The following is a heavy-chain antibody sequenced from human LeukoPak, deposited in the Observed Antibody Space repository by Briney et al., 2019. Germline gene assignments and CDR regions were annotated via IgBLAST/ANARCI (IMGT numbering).Heavy chain of an antibody. J-gene: IGHJ4*02. Sequence: GGSLRLSCAASGFTLSSNYMTWVRQAPGKGLEWVSVIFSGGSTYYADSVKGRFTISRDNSKNTLYLQMNSLRAEDTAMYYCAKDGDDCIEHWGQGALVTVSS. CDR3: AKDGDDCIEH. CDR1: GFTLSSNY. V-gene: IGHV3-66*01. D-gene: IGHD2-21*01. CDR2: IFSGGST.